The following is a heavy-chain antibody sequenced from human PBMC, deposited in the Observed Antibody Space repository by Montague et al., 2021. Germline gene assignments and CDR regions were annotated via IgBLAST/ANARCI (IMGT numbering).Heavy chain of an antibody. CDR3: ARENWGSGRAFDI. V-gene: IGHV3-21*01. CDR1: DFTSSSYT. D-gene: IGHD3-10*01. CDR2: ISGKSSYI. Sequence: SLRLSCPAFDFTSSSYTINWVRQTPGKGLEWVSYISGKSSYIYYAAPVKGRFTISRDNAKNSLFLQMNSLRAEDTAVYYCARENWGSGRAFDIWGQGTMVTVSS. J-gene: IGHJ3*02.